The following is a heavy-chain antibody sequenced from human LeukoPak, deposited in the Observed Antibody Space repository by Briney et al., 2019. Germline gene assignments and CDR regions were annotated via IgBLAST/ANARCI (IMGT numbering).Heavy chain of an antibody. Sequence: TGGSLRLSCAASGFTFSTYWMHWVRQAPGKGLVWVSRINSDGSSTRYADSVKGRFTISRDNAKNTLYLQMNSLRAEDTAVYYCARDKGRNWFDPWGQGTLVTVSS. V-gene: IGHV3-74*01. CDR2: INSDGSST. CDR1: GFTFSTYW. D-gene: IGHD3-10*01. J-gene: IGHJ5*02. CDR3: ARDKGRNWFDP.